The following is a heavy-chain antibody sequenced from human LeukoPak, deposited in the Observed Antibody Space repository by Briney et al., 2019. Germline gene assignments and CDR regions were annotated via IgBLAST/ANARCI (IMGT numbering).Heavy chain of an antibody. Sequence: VGSLRLSRAASGFTFSSYMNWVRQAPGKGLEWVSSISSTSSYIYYADSVKGRFTISRDNAKNSLYLQMNSLRADDTAVYYCARGQSRYFDWYLGFFDYWGQGTLDSVSS. V-gene: IGHV3-21*01. J-gene: IGHJ4*02. CDR3: ARGQSRYFDWYLGFFDY. CDR2: ISSTSSYI. CDR1: GFTFSSY. D-gene: IGHD3-9*01.